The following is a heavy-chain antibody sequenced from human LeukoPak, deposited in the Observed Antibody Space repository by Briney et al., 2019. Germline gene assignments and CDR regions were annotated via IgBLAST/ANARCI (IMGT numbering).Heavy chain of an antibody. CDR3: AKCPVTFGGVIIITTGYLDY. CDR1: GFSFTMYG. CDR2: ISHDGNNE. V-gene: IGHV3-30*18. Sequence: GRPLRLSCAASGFSFTMYGIHWVRQAPGKGLEWVAVISHDGNNEYYAYSVKGRFTISRDNSKNTLYLQMNGLRDEDTAVYYCAKCPVTFGGVIIITTGYLDYWGQGTLVTVSS. J-gene: IGHJ4*02. D-gene: IGHD3-16*02.